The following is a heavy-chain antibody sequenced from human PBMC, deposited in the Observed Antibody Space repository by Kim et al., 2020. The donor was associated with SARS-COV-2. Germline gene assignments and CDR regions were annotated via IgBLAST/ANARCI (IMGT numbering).Heavy chain of an antibody. CDR3: ARLVVTAPYGMDV. CDR1: GFTFSSYW. CDR2: INSAGSST. D-gene: IGHD2-21*02. J-gene: IGHJ6*02. V-gene: IGHV3-74*01. Sequence: GGSLRLSCAASGFTFSSYWMHWVRQAPGKGLVWVSRINSAGSSTTYADSVKGRFTISRDDAKNTLYLQLNSLRVEDTAVYYCARLVVTAPYGMDVWGQGT.